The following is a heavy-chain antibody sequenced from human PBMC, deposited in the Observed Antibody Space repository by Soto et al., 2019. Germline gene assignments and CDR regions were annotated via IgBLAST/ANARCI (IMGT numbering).Heavy chain of an antibody. Sequence: VGSLRLSCVASGFIFSDHYMYWVLQSPLKLLECVCRIRKKTNSYTTEYAASVKGRFTISREDSKDSLYLQMNSLRAEDTAVYYCAKESRDIVVVVAATPYYFDYWGQGTLVTVSS. D-gene: IGHD2-15*01. CDR2: IRKKTNSYTT. CDR3: AKESRDIVVVVAATPYYFDY. J-gene: IGHJ4*02. CDR1: GFIFSDHY. V-gene: IGHV3-72*01.